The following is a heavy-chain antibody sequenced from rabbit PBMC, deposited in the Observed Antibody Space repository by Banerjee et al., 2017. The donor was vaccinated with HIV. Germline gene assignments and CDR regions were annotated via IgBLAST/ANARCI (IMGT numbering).Heavy chain of an antibody. V-gene: IGHV1S40*01. Sequence: QSLEESGGDLVKPGASLTLTCTASGLDFSSSYWICWVRQAPGKGLEWIACIYAGSSGSTQYASWAKGRFTISKISSTTVTLEMTSLTAADTATYFCARNEYTGTAYDLWGPGTLVTVS. J-gene: IGHJ6*01. CDR1: GLDFSSSYW. CDR2: IYAGSSGST. CDR3: ARNEYTGTAYDL. D-gene: IGHD7-1*01.